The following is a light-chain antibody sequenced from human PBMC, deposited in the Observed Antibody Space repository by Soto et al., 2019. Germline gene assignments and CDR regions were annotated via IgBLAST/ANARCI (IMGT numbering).Light chain of an antibody. CDR3: QQYGSSPYT. V-gene: IGKV3-20*01. Sequence: EIVLTQSPGTLSLSPGERATLSCRASQSATSNYLAWYQQKPGQAPRLLIYGASSRATGIPDRFSGSGSGTDFTLTISRLEPEDFAVYYCQQYGSSPYTFGQGTKLQIK. CDR2: GAS. J-gene: IGKJ2*01. CDR1: QSATSNY.